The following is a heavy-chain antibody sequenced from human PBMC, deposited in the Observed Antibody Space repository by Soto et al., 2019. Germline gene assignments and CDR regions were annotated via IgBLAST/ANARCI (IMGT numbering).Heavy chain of an antibody. J-gene: IGHJ6*02. Sequence: QXQLVXSGXGVVXPGRSLRLSCAASGFTFSSYAMHWVXXXXXXXXXXXXXXXXXGSNKYYADSVKGRFTISRDNSKNTLYLQXXSLXXXXXXXXXXXXXXXXXXXXXXXXXXXXXXXXXXQGTTVTVSS. V-gene: IGHV3-30-3*01. CDR2: XXXXGSNK. CDR3: XXXXXXXXXXXXXXXXXXXXXX. CDR1: GFTFSSYA.